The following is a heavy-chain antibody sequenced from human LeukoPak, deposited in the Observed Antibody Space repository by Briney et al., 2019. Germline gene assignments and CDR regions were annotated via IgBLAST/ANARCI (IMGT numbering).Heavy chain of an antibody. D-gene: IGHD3-16*01. CDR2: ISYDGSNK. CDR1: GFTFRSYG. J-gene: IGHJ6*02. V-gene: IGHV3-30*18. CDR3: AKDYEGSGMDV. Sequence: GGSLRLSCAASGFTFRSYGMHWVRQAPGKGLEWVAVISYDGSNKYYADSVKGRFTISRDNSKNTLYLQMNSLRAEDTAVYYCAKDYEGSGMDVWGQGTTVTVSS.